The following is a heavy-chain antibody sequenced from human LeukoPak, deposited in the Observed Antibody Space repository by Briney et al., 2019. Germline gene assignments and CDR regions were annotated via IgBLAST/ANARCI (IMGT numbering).Heavy chain of an antibody. J-gene: IGHJ4*02. CDR1: GFSFSSCG. CDR3: ARDRYDILTGYYMYFDY. V-gene: IGHV3-33*01. Sequence: TGGSLRLSCAASGFSFSSCGMHWVRQAPGKGLEWVAVIWYDGSNKYYADSVKGRFTISRDNSKNTLFLQMNSLRAEDTAVYYCARDRYDILTGYYMYFDYWGQGSLVTVSS. D-gene: IGHD3-9*01. CDR2: IWYDGSNK.